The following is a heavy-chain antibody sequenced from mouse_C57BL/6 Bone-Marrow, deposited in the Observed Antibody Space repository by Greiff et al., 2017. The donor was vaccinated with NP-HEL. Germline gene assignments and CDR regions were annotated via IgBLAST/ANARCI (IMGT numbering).Heavy chain of an antibody. Sequence: VQLQQPGAELVKPGASVKMSCKASGYTFTSYWITWVKQRPGQGLEWIGDIYPGSGSTNYNEKFKSKATLTVDTSSSTAYMQISSLTSEDSAVYYCARCNSNYPYWYFDVGGTGPTVTVSS. CDR3: ARCNSNYPYWYFDV. D-gene: IGHD2-5*01. J-gene: IGHJ1*03. CDR1: GYTFTSYW. CDR2: IYPGSGST. V-gene: IGHV1-55*01.